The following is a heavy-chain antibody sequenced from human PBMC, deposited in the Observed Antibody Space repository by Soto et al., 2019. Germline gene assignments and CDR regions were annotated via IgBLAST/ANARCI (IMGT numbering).Heavy chain of an antibody. CDR1: GYTFTGYY. CDR3: DRARYCSSTSGYARYDYGMDV. J-gene: IGHJ6*02. CDR2: INPNSGGT. Sequence: QVQLVQSGAEVKKPGASVKVSCKASGYTFTGYYMHWVRQAPGQGLEWMGWINPNSGGTNYAQKCQGWETMNRDTSISTANMELRRLRYVDTAVYYCDRARYCSSTSGYARYDYGMDVWGQGTTVTVSS. V-gene: IGHV1-2*04. D-gene: IGHD2-2*01.